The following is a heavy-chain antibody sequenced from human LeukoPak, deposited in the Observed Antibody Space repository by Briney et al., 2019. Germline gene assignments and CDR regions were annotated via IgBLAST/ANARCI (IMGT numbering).Heavy chain of an antibody. CDR1: GGSISSSSYY. Sequence: KPSETLSLTCTVSGGSISSSSYYWGWIRLPPGKGLEWIGSIYYSGSTYYNPSLKSRVTISVDTSKNQFSLKLSSVTAADTAVYYCASLVVVIHYFDYWGQGTLVTVSS. J-gene: IGHJ4*02. D-gene: IGHD3-22*01. V-gene: IGHV4-39*01. CDR3: ASLVVVIHYFDY. CDR2: IYYSGST.